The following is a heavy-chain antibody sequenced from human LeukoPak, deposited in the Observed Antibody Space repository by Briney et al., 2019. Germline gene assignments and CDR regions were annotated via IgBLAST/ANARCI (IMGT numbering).Heavy chain of an antibody. V-gene: IGHV1-18*01. CDR1: GSPFTSYG. D-gene: IGHD2-2*01. J-gene: IGHJ4*02. Sequence: PGASVKFSCKASGSPFTSYGISWVRQAPGQGLEWMGWIIAYNGNTNYAQKLQGRVTMTTDTSTSTAYMEMRSLRSDDTAVYYCARVPAAMFDYWGQGTLVTVSS. CDR2: IIAYNGNT. CDR3: ARVPAAMFDY.